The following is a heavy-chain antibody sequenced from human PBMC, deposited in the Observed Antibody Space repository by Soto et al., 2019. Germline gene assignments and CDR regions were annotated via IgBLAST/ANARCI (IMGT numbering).Heavy chain of an antibody. J-gene: IGHJ4*02. V-gene: IGHV4-39*01. Sequence: PSETLSLTCTVSGGSVSSSSYSWGWIRQSPGKGLEWIGTIYSSENTYYNPSLLSRVTISVDTSKNQFSLKLNSVTPEDTAVYYCARLVGNSWLDCWGQGTLVTVSS. D-gene: IGHD6-13*01. CDR1: GGSVSSSSYS. CDR2: IYSSENT. CDR3: ARLVGNSWLDC.